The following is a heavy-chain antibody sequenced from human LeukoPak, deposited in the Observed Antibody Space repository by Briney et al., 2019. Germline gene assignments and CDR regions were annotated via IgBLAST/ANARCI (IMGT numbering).Heavy chain of an antibody. D-gene: IGHD6-13*01. V-gene: IGHV1-2*02. CDR3: ARGPPIAAAGTNNWFDP. CDR2: INPNSGAT. CDR1: GYPFFAYY. Sequence: RASVKVSCKTSGYPFFAYYIHWVRQAPGQGLEWMGWINPNSGATNSAQNFQGRVTMTRDTSISTAYMELSGLRSGDTAVYYCARGPPIAAAGTNNWFDPWGQGTLVTVSS. J-gene: IGHJ5*02.